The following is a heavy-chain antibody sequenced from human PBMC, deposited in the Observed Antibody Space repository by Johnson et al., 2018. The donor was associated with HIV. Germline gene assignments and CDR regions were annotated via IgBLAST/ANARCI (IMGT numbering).Heavy chain of an antibody. Sequence: QVQLVESGGGVVQPGGSLRLSCAASGFTFTSYGMHWVRQAPGTGLEWVALIRYDGSNRYYADSGKGRLTISRDNFRNTLDLQMNSLRAQDTAVYYCAKGYYASGNQGIGDAFDIWGQGTMVTVSS. CDR1: GFTFTSYG. V-gene: IGHV3-30*02. CDR2: IRYDGSNR. D-gene: IGHD3-10*01. J-gene: IGHJ3*02. CDR3: AKGYYASGNQGIGDAFDI.